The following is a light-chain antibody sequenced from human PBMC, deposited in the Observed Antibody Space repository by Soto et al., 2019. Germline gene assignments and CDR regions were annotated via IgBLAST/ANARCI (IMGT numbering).Light chain of an antibody. CDR3: HTYNSYSWT. CDR1: QSMSIW. CDR2: KAS. Sequence: DIQMTQSPSTLSASVGDRVTITCRASQSMSIWLAWYQQKPGKAPKLLIYKASSLQIGIPSSVMGIGFRTVLSLTISSLQTDVFVTYYCHTYNSYSWTFGKGLKVESK. J-gene: IGKJ1*01. V-gene: IGKV1-5*03.